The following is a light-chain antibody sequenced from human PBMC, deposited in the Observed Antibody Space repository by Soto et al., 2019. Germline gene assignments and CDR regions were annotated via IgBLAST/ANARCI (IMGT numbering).Light chain of an antibody. CDR2: TAS. CDR1: QSVSSNY. V-gene: IGKV3-20*01. CDR3: QHFSSSPYT. Sequence: EIVLTQSPGTLSLSPGERASLSCRASQSVSSNYLAWFQQKPGQAPRLLISTASSRATGIPDRFSGSGSGTDFTLTITRLEPEDFAVYYCQHFSSSPYTFGQGTKLEIK. J-gene: IGKJ2*01.